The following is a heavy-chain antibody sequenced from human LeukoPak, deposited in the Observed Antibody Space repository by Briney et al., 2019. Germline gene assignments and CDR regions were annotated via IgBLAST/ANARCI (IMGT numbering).Heavy chain of an antibody. Sequence: PGGSLRLSCAASGFTFSSYSMNWVRQAPGKGLEWVSYISSSSSTIYYADSVKGRFTISRDNAKNSLYLQMNSLRAEDTAVYYCAREGFGTITIFGVVTWFDPWGQGTLVTVSS. V-gene: IGHV3-48*01. CDR3: AREGFGTITIFGVVTWFDP. CDR2: ISSSSSTI. CDR1: GFTFSSYS. D-gene: IGHD3-3*01. J-gene: IGHJ5*02.